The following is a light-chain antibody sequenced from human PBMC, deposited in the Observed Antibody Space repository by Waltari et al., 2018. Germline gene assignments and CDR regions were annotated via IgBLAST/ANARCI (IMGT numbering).Light chain of an antibody. Sequence: FMLTQPHSVSESPGKTVTISCTRSSGHIATHYVQWYQQRPGSAPTTVIYEDNQRPSGVPDRFSGSIDSSSNSASLIISGLKAEDEADYYCQSFDSSHVVFGGGTKLTVL. CDR3: QSFDSSHVV. CDR1: SGHIATHY. V-gene: IGLV6-57*03. J-gene: IGLJ2*01. CDR2: EDN.